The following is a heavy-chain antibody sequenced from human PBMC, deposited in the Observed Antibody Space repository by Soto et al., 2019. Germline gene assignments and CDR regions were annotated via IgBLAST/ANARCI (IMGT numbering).Heavy chain of an antibody. J-gene: IGHJ4*02. Sequence: QVQLQESGPGLVKPSQTLSLTCTVSGDSISSGDYYWSWIRQPPGKGLEWIGYIYYSGSTYYNPSLKSRVTISVDTSTNHFSLKLSSVTAADTAVYYCARVGLVGSYDGTTFDYWGQGTLVTVSS. CDR3: ARVGLVGSYDGTTFDY. CDR2: IYYSGST. V-gene: IGHV4-30-4*01. D-gene: IGHD1-26*01. CDR1: GDSISSGDYY.